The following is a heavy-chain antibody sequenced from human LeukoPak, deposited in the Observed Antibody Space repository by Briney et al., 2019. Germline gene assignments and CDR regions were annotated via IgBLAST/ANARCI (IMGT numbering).Heavy chain of an antibody. J-gene: IGHJ3*02. D-gene: IGHD3-22*01. CDR2: IIPILGIA. V-gene: IGHV1-69*02. CDR1: GGTFSSYT. Sequence: EASVKVSCKASGGTFSSYTISWVRQAPGQGLEWMGRIIPILGIANYAQKFQGRVTITADKSTSTAYMELSSLRSEDTAVYYCASPGRDYYYDSSGYYYAGDAFDIWGQGTMVTVSS. CDR3: ASPGRDYYYDSSGYYYAGDAFDI.